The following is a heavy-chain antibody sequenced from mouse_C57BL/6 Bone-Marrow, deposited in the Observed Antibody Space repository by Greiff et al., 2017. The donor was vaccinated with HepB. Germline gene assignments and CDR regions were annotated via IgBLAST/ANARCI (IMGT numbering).Heavy chain of an antibody. CDR3: ARGRGFYAGAMEY. Sequence: VQLQQPGAELVKPGASVKLSCKASGYTFTSYWMHWVKQRPGQGLEWIGMIHPNSGSTNYNEKFKSKATLTVDKSSSTAYMQLSSLTSEDSAVYYSARGRGFYAGAMEYWGQGTSVTVSS. J-gene: IGHJ4*01. CDR1: GYTFTSYW. CDR2: IHPNSGST. V-gene: IGHV1-64*01. D-gene: IGHD2-3*01.